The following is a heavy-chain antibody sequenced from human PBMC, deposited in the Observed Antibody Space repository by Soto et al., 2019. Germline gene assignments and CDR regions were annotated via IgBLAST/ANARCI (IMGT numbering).Heavy chain of an antibody. Sequence: SVTMPLTCTVAGGSSSNSSYYWGWISQPPGKGLEWIGSIYYSGSTYYNPSLKSRVTISVDTSKNQFSLKLSSVTAADTAVYYCARGASIAVVPALDVWGQGTTVTVSS. CDR1: GGSSSNSSYY. V-gene: IGHV4-39*01. CDR3: ARGASIAVVPALDV. CDR2: IYYSGST. D-gene: IGHD2-2*01. J-gene: IGHJ6*02.